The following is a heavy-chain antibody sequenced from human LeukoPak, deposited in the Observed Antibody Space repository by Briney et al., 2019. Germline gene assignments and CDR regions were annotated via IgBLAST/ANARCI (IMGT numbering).Heavy chain of an antibody. V-gene: IGHV4-31*03. CDR1: GGSISSGGYY. Sequence: SETLSLTSTVSGGSISSGGYYWSWIRQHPGKGLEWIGYIYYSGSTYYNPSLKSRVTISVDTSKNQFSLKLSSVTAADTAVYYCARGHYYDSSGYHSAFNYWGQGTLVTVSS. CDR2: IYYSGST. CDR3: ARGHYYDSSGYHSAFNY. D-gene: IGHD3-22*01. J-gene: IGHJ4*02.